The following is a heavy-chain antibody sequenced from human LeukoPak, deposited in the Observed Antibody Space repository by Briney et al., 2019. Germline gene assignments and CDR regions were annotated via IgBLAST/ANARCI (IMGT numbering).Heavy chain of an antibody. CDR3: VKGIVVVVAATDAFDI. Sequence: PGASLRLSCAASGFTFSSYAMSWVRQAPGKGLEWVSAISGSGGSTYYADSVKGRFTISRDNSKNTLYLQMNSLRAEDTAVYYCVKGIVVVVAATDAFDIWGQGTMVTVSS. D-gene: IGHD2-15*01. CDR2: ISGSGGST. J-gene: IGHJ3*02. V-gene: IGHV3-23*01. CDR1: GFTFSSYA.